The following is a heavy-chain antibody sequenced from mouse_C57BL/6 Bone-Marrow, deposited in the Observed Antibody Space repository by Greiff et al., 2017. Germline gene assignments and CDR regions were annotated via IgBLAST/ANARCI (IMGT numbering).Heavy chain of an antibody. Sequence: EVKVEESGGGLVQPGGSLKLSCAASGFTFSDYYMYWVRQTPEKRLEWVAYISNGGGSTYYPDTVKGRFTISRDNAKNTLYLQMSRLKSEDTAMYYCARLDFYAMDYWGQGTSVTVSS. CDR1: GFTFSDYY. CDR3: ARLDFYAMDY. CDR2: ISNGGGST. V-gene: IGHV5-12*01. J-gene: IGHJ4*01. D-gene: IGHD2-13*01.